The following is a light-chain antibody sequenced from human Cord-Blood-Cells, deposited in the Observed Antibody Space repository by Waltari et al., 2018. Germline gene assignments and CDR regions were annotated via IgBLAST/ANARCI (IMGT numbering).Light chain of an antibody. V-gene: IGLV2-14*01. Sequence: QSALTQPASLSGSPGPSITLYCTGTSSDVGGYNYLSWYQQHPGKAPKLLIYDVSNRPSGVANRFSGSKSGNTASLTISGLQAEDEADYYCSSYTSSSTYVFGTGTKVTVL. CDR3: SSYTSSSTYV. J-gene: IGLJ1*01. CDR2: DVS. CDR1: SSDVGGYNY.